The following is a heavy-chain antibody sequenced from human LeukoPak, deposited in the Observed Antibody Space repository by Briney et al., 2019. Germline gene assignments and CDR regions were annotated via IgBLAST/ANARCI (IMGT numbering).Heavy chain of an antibody. CDR2: IIPIFGTA. J-gene: IGHJ4*02. CDR3: ARGRKYTSGYRVTELGSGYSDY. CDR1: GGTFSSYA. V-gene: IGHV1-69*13. D-gene: IGHD5-18*01. Sequence: ASVKVSCTASGGTFSSYAISWVRQAPGQGLEWMGGIIPIFGTANYAQKFQGRVTITADESTSTAYMELSSLRSEDTAVYYCARGRKYTSGYRVTELGSGYSDYWGQGTLVTVSS.